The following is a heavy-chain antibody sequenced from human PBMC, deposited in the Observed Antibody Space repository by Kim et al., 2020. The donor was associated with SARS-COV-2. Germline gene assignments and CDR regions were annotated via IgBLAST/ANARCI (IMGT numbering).Heavy chain of an antibody. J-gene: IGHJ4*02. D-gene: IGHD6-19*01. V-gene: IGHV1-3*01. CDR1: GYTFTNYA. CDR2: INPGTGDT. CDR3: AREYSSGWYVDY. Sequence: ASVKVSCKASGYTFTNYAMHWVRQAPGQRLEWMGWINPGTGDTKYSQKFQGRVTFTRDTSATTAYLELSSLRSEDTAVYYCAREYSSGWYVDYWGQRTLVSVSS.